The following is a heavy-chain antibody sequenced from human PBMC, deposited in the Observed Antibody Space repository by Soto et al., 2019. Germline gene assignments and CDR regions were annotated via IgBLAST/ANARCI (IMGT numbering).Heavy chain of an antibody. V-gene: IGHV4-39*01. CDR2: AYYRGRS. D-gene: IGHD4-17*01. CDR3: VSQRTTVPTQAYFDY. Sequence: SETLSLTCTVSGGSVTNSSYYWGWIRQSPGKGLEWIGSAYYRGRSYSKSSVKSRVTISVDTSKNRFSLSLNSVTASDTAVYFCVSQRTTVPTQAYFDYWGPGALVTVS. J-gene: IGHJ4*02. CDR1: GGSVTNSSYY.